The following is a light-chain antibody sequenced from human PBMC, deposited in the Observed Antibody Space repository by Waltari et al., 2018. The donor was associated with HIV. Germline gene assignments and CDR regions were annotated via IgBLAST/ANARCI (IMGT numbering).Light chain of an antibody. CDR1: QGISSW. J-gene: IGKJ4*01. CDR3: QQANSFPLT. CDR2: AAS. Sequence: DIQMTQSPSSVSASVGDPVTLTCRASQGISSWLAWYQRKPGKAPKVLIYAASSLQSGVPSRFSGSGSGTDFTLTISSLQPEDFATYFCQQANSFPLTFGGGTKVE. V-gene: IGKV1-12*01.